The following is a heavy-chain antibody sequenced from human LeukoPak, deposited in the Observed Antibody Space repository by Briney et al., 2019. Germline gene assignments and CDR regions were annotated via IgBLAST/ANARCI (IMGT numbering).Heavy chain of an antibody. CDR2: ISSSSSTI. V-gene: IGHV3-48*04. CDR1: GFTFSSYS. J-gene: IGHJ3*02. Sequence: PGGSLRLSCAASGFTFSSYSMNWVRQAPGKGLEWVSYISSSSSTIYYADSVKGRFTISRDNAKNSLYLQMNSLRAEDTAVYYCARAAAYCGGDCWGGFDIWGQGTMVTVSS. CDR3: ARAAAYCGGDCWGGFDI. D-gene: IGHD2-21*02.